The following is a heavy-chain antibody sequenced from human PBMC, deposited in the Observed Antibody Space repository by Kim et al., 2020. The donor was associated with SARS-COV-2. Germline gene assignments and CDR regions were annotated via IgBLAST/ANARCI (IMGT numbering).Heavy chain of an antibody. D-gene: IGHD3-10*01. J-gene: IGHJ4*01. CDR3: ARASGTGMDYYY. CDR2: ISSSSSFI. V-gene: IGHV3-21*01. Sequence: GGSLRLSCAVSGFTFSSYIMNWVRQAPGKGLEWVSSISSSSSFIYYVDSVKGRFTISRDNAKNSLYLQMNSLRAEDTAVYYCARASGTGMDYYYWGHRTLVTVSS. CDR1: GFTFSSYI.